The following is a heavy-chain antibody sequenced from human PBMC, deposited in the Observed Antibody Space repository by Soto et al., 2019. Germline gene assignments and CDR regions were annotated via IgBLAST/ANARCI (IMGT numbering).Heavy chain of an antibody. V-gene: IGHV3-30*18. J-gene: IGHJ5*02. CDR3: AKDFHPSQSYALYNWFDP. CDR1: GFTFSTYG. Sequence: GGSLRLSCAASGFTFSTYGMFWVRQPPGKGLEWVAAIPSDGSSKYYADSVKGRFTISRDNSKNTLFLQVDSLRTEDTAVYYCAKDFHPSQSYALYNWFDPWGQGTLVTVSS. D-gene: IGHD3-16*01. CDR2: IPSDGSSK.